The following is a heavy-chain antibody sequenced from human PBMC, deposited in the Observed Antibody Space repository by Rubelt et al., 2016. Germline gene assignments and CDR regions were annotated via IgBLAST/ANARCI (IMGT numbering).Heavy chain of an antibody. CDR3: ARHSSGYYYCPDY. Sequence: EVQLVESGGGLVQPGGSLRLSCAASGFTFSSYWMSWVRQAPGKGLEWVANIKQDGSEKYYVESVKGRFTISRDNAKNSLYLQMNILRAEDTAVYYCARHSSGYYYCPDYWGQGTLVTVSS. V-gene: IGHV3-7*05. CDR2: IKQDGSEK. J-gene: IGHJ4*02. CDR1: GFTFSSYW. D-gene: IGHD3-22*01.